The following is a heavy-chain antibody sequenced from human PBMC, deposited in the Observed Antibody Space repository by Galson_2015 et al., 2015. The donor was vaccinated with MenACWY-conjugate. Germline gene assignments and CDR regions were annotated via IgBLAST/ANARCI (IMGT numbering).Heavy chain of an antibody. CDR2: ISPIDSET. J-gene: IGHJ6*02. Sequence: QSGAEVTKPGESLQISCTGSGYNFITYWIGWVRQMPGKGLEWVGLISPIDSETRYSPAFEGQVTISADKSISTAYLQWNSLQASDTAMYYCARHPPGGRGMVVWGQGTTVTVSS. V-gene: IGHV5-51*01. D-gene: IGHD1-26*01. CDR3: ARHPPGGRGMVV. CDR1: GYNFITYW.